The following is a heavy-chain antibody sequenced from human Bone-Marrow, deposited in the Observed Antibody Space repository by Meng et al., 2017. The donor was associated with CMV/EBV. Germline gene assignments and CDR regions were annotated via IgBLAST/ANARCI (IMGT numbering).Heavy chain of an antibody. CDR3: ARGFSGSGSFDF. D-gene: IGHD2/OR15-2a*01. Sequence: QVQLVESGGGVVQPGRSLRLSWAASGFTFSNYGMHWVRQAPGKGLECVALIWYDGSNEYYADSVKSRFTISRDNSKNPLYLQMSSLRAEATAVYYCARGFSGSGSFDFWGQGTLVTVSS. J-gene: IGHJ4*02. CDR2: IWYDGSNE. CDR1: GFTFSNYG. V-gene: IGHV3-33*01.